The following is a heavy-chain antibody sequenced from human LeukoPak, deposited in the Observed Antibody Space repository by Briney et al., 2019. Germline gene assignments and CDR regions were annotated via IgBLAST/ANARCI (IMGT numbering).Heavy chain of an antibody. J-gene: IGHJ4*02. V-gene: IGHV3-21*01. CDR2: ISSSSSYI. CDR3: TTSRTFDY. D-gene: IGHD2-2*01. Sequence: PGGSLRLSCAASGFTFSSYSMNWVRQAPGKGLEWVSSISSSSSYIYYADSVKGRFTISRDNAKNTLYLQMNSLRADDTAVYYCTTSRTFDYWGQGTLVTVSS. CDR1: GFTFSSYS.